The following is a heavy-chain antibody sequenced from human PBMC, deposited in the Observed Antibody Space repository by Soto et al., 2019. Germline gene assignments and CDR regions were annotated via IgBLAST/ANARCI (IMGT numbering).Heavy chain of an antibody. CDR3: VKGSDVARQELDY. Sequence: QVQLEESGGGVVQPGRSLRLSCAASGFTFSNFGMHWVRQAPGKGLEWVAAISADGSDKYFSGSVKGRFTISRDNSKNTLFLQMNSLRVEDTAVYYCVKGSDVARQELDYWGQGTLVTVSS. J-gene: IGHJ4*02. D-gene: IGHD3-3*01. CDR2: ISADGSDK. CDR1: GFTFSNFG. V-gene: IGHV3-30*18.